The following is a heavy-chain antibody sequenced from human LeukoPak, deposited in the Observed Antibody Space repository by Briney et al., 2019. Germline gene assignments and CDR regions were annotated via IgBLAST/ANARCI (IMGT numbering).Heavy chain of an antibody. J-gene: IGHJ4*02. CDR1: GGSISPYY. CDR3: ARAGSYRLTATL. Sequence: SETLSLTCTLSGGSISPYYWSWLRQPPRKGLEWIGYISYSGSTSFNPSLKSRVTISVDTSTNQFSLALSSVTGAGTAVYYCARAGSYRLTATLWGQGTLVTVSS. CDR2: ISYSGST. V-gene: IGHV4-59*01. D-gene: IGHD2-21*02.